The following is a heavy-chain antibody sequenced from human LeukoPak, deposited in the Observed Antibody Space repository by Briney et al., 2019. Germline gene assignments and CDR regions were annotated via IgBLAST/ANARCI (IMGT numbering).Heavy chain of an antibody. Sequence: SQTLSLTCTVSGGSISSGGYYWSWIRQHPGKGLEWIGYIYYSGSTYYNPSLKSRVTISVDTSENQFSLELSSVTAADTAVYYCARAGSPYYYDSSGYYYPEYFQHWGQGTLVTVSS. J-gene: IGHJ1*01. CDR1: GGSISSGGYY. V-gene: IGHV4-31*03. D-gene: IGHD3-22*01. CDR2: IYYSGST. CDR3: ARAGSPYYYDSSGYYYPEYFQH.